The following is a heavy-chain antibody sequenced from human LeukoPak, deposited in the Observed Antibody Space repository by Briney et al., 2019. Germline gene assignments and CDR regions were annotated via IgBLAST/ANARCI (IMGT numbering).Heavy chain of an antibody. Sequence: PGGSLRLSCAASGFTFSSYAMSWARQAPGKGLEWVSAISGSGGSTYYADSVKGRFTISRDNSKNTLYLQMNSLRAEDTAVYYCAKCLFQVGYFDYWGQGTLVTVSS. D-gene: IGHD3-16*01. CDR1: GFTFSSYA. CDR3: AKCLFQVGYFDY. V-gene: IGHV3-23*01. CDR2: ISGSGGST. J-gene: IGHJ4*02.